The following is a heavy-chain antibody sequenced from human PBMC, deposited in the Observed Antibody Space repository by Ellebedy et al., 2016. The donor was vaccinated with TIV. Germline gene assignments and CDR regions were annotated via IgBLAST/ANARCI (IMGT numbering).Heavy chain of an antibody. V-gene: IGHV3-23*01. Sequence: GGSLRLXXTASGFTFDFYTVNWVRQTPGKGLEWISSITSSGGIFYAESMRGRFTISRDNSKNTLYLQMNSLRADDTAVYYCANPREVVGGNRSWGQGTLVTVSS. D-gene: IGHD4-23*01. CDR2: ITSSGGI. CDR1: GFTFDFYT. J-gene: IGHJ5*02. CDR3: ANPREVVGGNRS.